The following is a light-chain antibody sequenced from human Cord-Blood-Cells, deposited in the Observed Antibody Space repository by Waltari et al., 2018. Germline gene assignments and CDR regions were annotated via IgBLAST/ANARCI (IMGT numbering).Light chain of an antibody. J-gene: IGKJ4*01. Sequence: EIVLTQSPATLSLSPGERATLSCRGSQSVSRYLTWYQQKPAQAPRLLIYDASNSATGIPAVFSGSGAGTDFTLTSSSLGPEDFAVYYCQQRSKWPALTFGGGTKVEIK. CDR3: QQRSKWPALT. CDR1: QSVSRY. V-gene: IGKV3-11*01. CDR2: DAS.